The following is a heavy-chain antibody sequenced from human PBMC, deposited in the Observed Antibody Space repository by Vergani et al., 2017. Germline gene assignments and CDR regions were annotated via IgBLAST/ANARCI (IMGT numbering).Heavy chain of an antibody. CDR1: GFTFSSYS. CDR2: INPNSGGT. D-gene: IGHD1-20*01. CDR3: ARETPSITGTDYGMDV. J-gene: IGHJ6*02. Sequence: VQLVESGGGLVQPGGSLRLSCAASGFTFSSYSMNWVRQAPGQGLEWMGWINPNSGGTNYAQKFQGRVTMTRDTSISTAYMELSRLRSDDTAVYYCARETPSITGTDYGMDVWGQGP. V-gene: IGHV1-2*02.